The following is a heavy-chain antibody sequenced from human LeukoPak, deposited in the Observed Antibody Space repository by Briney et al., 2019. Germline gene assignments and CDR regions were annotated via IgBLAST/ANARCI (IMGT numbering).Heavy chain of an antibody. CDR1: GFTFRNYD. Sequence: PGGSLRLSCAASGFTFRNYDMHWVRQHTGEGLEWLSAVGTAGDTYYLGSVKGRFTISRDNAKNSFYLQMNGLRAGDTAVYYCARGRNCGVACYDAFDMWGQGTMVTVSS. CDR3: ARGRNCGVACYDAFDM. V-gene: IGHV3-13*04. CDR2: VGTAGDT. D-gene: IGHD2-21*02. J-gene: IGHJ3*02.